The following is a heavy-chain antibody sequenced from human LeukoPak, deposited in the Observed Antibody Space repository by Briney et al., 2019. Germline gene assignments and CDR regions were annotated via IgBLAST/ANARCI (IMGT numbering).Heavy chain of an antibody. Sequence: GGSLRLSCAVSGFPLSDAWMNWVRQAPGKGLEWVGRIKGTVYGAPTDYAAPVKGRFIITRDDSRNMVYLQMNSLKTEDTAVYFCTSGYSVAQHDHYWGPGTQVIVSS. V-gene: IGHV3-15*07. CDR1: GFPLSDAW. D-gene: IGHD5/OR15-5a*01. CDR3: TSGYSVAQHDHY. CDR2: IKGTVYGAPT. J-gene: IGHJ4*02.